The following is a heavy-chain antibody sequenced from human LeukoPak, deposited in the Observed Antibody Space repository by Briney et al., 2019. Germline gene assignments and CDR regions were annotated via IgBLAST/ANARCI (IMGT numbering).Heavy chain of an antibody. J-gene: IGHJ4*02. CDR2: ISSSGSTI. D-gene: IGHD3-22*01. CDR3: ARDPYYYDSSGYLTEFDY. Sequence: PGGSLRLSCAASGFTFSSYAMSWIRQAPGKGLEWVSYISSSGSTIYYADSVKGRFTISRDNAKNSLYLQMSSLRAEDTAVYYCARDPYYYDSSGYLTEFDYWGQGTLVTVSS. V-gene: IGHV3-11*01. CDR1: GFTFSSYA.